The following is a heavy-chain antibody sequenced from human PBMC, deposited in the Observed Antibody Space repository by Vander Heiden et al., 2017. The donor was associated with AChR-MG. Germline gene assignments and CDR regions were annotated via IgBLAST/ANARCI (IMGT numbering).Heavy chain of an antibody. CDR2: IRSKANSYAT. V-gene: IGHV3-73*02. Sequence: EVQLVESGGGLVQPGGSLKLSCAASGFTFSGSAMPWVRQASGKGLEWVGRIRSKANSYATAYAASVKGRFTISRDDSKNTAYLQMNSMKTEDTAVYYCTYNYYGSGAGAFDIWGQGTMVTVSS. D-gene: IGHD3-10*01. J-gene: IGHJ3*02. CDR3: TYNYYGSGAGAFDI. CDR1: GFTFSGSA.